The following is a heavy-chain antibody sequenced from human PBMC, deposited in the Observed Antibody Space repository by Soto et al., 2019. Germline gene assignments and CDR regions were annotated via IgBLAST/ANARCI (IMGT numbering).Heavy chain of an antibody. CDR2: IKPEGGEE. CDR1: GFTFSNYW. CDR3: VRDAHRGGDYDY. V-gene: IGHV3-7*01. D-gene: IGHD3-16*01. J-gene: IGHJ4*02. Sequence: EVQLVESGGGLVQPGGSLRLSCSASGFTFSNYWMNWVRQAPGKGLEWVANIKPEGGEEYYVDSVKGRFTISRDNAKNSLYLHRSNLRDDDTALYYWVRDAHRGGDYDYWGQGALVTVSS.